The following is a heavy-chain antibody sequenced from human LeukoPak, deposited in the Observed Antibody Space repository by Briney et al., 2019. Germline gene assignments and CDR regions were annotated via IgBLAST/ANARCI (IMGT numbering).Heavy chain of an antibody. Sequence: SVKVSCKASGGTFSSYAISWVRQAPGQGLEWMGRIIPIFGIANYAQKFQGRVTITADKSTSTAYMGLSSLRSEDTAVYYCARIGLCSGGSCYVDYWGQGTLVTVSS. V-gene: IGHV1-69*04. CDR3: ARIGLCSGGSCYVDY. J-gene: IGHJ4*02. CDR1: GGTFSSYA. CDR2: IIPIFGIA. D-gene: IGHD2-15*01.